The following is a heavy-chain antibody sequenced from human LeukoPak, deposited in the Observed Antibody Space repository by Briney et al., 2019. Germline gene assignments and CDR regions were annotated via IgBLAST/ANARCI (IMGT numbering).Heavy chain of an antibody. Sequence: GGSLRLSCAASGFTVSSNYMSWVRQAPGKGLEWVSVIYSGGSTYYADSVKGRFTISRDNAKNSVYLQMNSLRAEDTAVYYCARLVCSTIPCYGKFYFDSWGQGTLVPVSS. CDR3: ARLVCSTIPCYGKFYFDS. CDR1: GFTVSSNY. D-gene: IGHD2-2*01. CDR2: IYSGGST. J-gene: IGHJ4*02. V-gene: IGHV3-53*01.